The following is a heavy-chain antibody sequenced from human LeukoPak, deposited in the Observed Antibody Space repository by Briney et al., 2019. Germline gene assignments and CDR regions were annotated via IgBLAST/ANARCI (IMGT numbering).Heavy chain of an antibody. Sequence: PSETLSLTCAVYGGSSSGYYWSWIRQPPGKGLEWIGEINHSGSTNYNPSLKSRVTISVDTSKNQFSLKLSSVTAADTAVYYCARVRYLNYIRFDPWGQGTLVTVSS. J-gene: IGHJ5*02. CDR2: INHSGST. CDR3: ARVRYLNYIRFDP. CDR1: GGSSSGYY. D-gene: IGHD3-9*01. V-gene: IGHV4-34*01.